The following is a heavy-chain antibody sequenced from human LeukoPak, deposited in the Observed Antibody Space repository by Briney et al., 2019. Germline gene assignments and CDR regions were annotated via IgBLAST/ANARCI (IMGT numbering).Heavy chain of an antibody. Sequence: PGGSLRLSCAASGFTFSSYAMSWVHQAPGKGLEWVSAISGSGGSTYYADSVKGRFTISRDNSKNTLYLQMNSLRAEDTAVYYCAKEGGDIVVVVAAWAFDIWGQGTMVTVSS. J-gene: IGHJ3*02. CDR3: AKEGGDIVVVVAAWAFDI. D-gene: IGHD2-15*01. CDR2: ISGSGGST. CDR1: GFTFSSYA. V-gene: IGHV3-23*01.